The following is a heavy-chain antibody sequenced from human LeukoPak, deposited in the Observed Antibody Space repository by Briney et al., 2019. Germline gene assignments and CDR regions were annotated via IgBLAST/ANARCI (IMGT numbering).Heavy chain of an antibody. Sequence: PGGSPRLSCAASGFTFSNYWMHWVRQAPGKGLVWVSRIRSDGTSTSYADSVKGRFTMSRDNSKNTLYVQMHSLRAEDTAVYYCASCGSDYSGVGYFDYWGQGTLVTVSS. J-gene: IGHJ4*02. CDR1: GFTFSNYW. V-gene: IGHV3-74*01. CDR2: IRSDGTST. D-gene: IGHD2-21*01. CDR3: ASCGSDYSGVGYFDY.